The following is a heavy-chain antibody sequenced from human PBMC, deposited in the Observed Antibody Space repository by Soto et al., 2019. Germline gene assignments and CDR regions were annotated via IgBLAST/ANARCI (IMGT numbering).Heavy chain of an antibody. J-gene: IGHJ4*02. Sequence: ASETLSLTCTVSGGSISSYYWSWIRQPPGKGLEWIGYIYYSGSTNYNPSLKSRVTISVDTSKNQFSLKLSSVTAADTAVYYCARGRPSGVVYWGQGTLVTVSS. CDR3: ARGRPSGVVY. CDR2: IYYSGST. V-gene: IGHV4-59*01. CDR1: GGSISSYY. D-gene: IGHD6-25*01.